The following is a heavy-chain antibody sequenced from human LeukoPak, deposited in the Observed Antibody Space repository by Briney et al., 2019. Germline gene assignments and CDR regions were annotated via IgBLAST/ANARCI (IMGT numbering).Heavy chain of an antibody. Sequence: GGSLRLSCAASGFTFSDYYMSWIRQAPGKGLEWVSYISSSGSTIYYADSVKGRFTISRDNAENSLYLQMNSVRAEDTAVYYCARDYYGSSGYDGYFQHWGQGTLVTVSS. CDR3: ARDYYGSSGYDGYFQH. D-gene: IGHD3-22*01. CDR1: GFTFSDYY. V-gene: IGHV3-11*04. J-gene: IGHJ1*01. CDR2: ISSSGSTI.